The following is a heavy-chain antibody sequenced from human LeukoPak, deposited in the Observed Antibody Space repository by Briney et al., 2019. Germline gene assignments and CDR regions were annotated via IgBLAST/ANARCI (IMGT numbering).Heavy chain of an antibody. CDR2: INHSGST. D-gene: IGHD3-10*01. Sequence: GSLRLSCAASGFTFSNAWMNWVRQPPGKGLEWIGEINHSGSTNYNPSLKSRVTISVDTSKNQFSLKLSSVTAADTAVYYCARHGTYYLGSGSFEGYWGQGTLVTVSS. CDR1: GFTFSNAW. J-gene: IGHJ4*02. CDR3: ARHGTYYLGSGSFEGY. V-gene: IGHV4-34*01.